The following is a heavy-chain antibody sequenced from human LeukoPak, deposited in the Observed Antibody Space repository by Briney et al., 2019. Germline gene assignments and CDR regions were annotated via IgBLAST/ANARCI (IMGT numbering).Heavy chain of an antibody. V-gene: IGHV3-66*02. CDR3: AREDYGDYYFDY. CDR2: IYSGGST. CDR1: GFTVSSNY. J-gene: IGHJ4*02. D-gene: IGHD4-17*01. Sequence: PAGSLRLSCAASGFTVSSNYMSWVRQAPGKGLEWVSVIYSGGSTYYADSVKGRFTISRDTSKNTLYLQMNSLRAEDTAVYYCAREDYGDYYFDYWGQGTLVTVSS.